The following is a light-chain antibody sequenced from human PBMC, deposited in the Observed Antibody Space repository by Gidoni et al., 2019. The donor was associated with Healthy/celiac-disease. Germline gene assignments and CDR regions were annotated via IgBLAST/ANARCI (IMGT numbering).Light chain of an antibody. Sequence: IQMTQSPSSVSAPVRVRVTITCRASQGISSWLAWYQQKPGKAPKLLIYAASSLPSGVPSRFRGSGSGTDFTLTISRLQPEDFATYYCQQDNSLPRTFGQGTKVEIK. V-gene: IGKV1-12*01. CDR2: AAS. CDR3: QQDNSLPRT. J-gene: IGKJ1*01. CDR1: QGISSW.